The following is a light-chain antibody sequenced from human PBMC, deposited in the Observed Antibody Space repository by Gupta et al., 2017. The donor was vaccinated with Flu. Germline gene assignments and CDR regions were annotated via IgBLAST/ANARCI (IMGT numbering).Light chain of an antibody. Sequence: SLGSAAVGDTVTSTCRASQDLTSWLDWYQQKPWKPPKRLIYAASTLQSGVPSRFSGMESGTQFTLTISGLQPEDSATYYCQQAKPFPSTFGQGTQLDIK. CDR3: QQAKPFPST. CDR1: QDLTSW. J-gene: IGKJ5*01. V-gene: IGKV1D-12*01. CDR2: AAS.